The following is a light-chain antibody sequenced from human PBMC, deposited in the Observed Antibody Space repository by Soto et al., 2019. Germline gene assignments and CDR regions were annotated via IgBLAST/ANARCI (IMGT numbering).Light chain of an antibody. CDR2: GAS. CDR1: QSVGSH. Sequence: EIVMTQSPATLSVSPGERATLSCRASQSVGSHLAWYQHRPGQAPRLLIYGASYRATGIPARFSGSGSGTDFTLTICRLEPEDFAVYYCQQYGRSGRFGQGTNVDI. J-gene: IGKJ1*01. CDR3: QQYGRSGR. V-gene: IGKV3-15*01.